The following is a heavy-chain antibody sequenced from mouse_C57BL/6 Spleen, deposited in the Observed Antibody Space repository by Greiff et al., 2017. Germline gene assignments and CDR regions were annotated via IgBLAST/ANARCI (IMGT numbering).Heavy chain of an antibody. CDR2: INPNYGTT. V-gene: IGHV1-39*01. Sequence: LQESGPELVKPGASVKISCKASGYSFTDYNMNWVKQSNGKSLEWIGVINPNYGTTSYNQKFKGKATLTVDQSSSTAYMQLNSLTSEDSAVYYCARGYDYDGGRWFAYWGQGTLVTVSA. CDR3: ARGYDYDGGRWFAY. D-gene: IGHD2-4*01. J-gene: IGHJ3*01. CDR1: GYSFTDYN.